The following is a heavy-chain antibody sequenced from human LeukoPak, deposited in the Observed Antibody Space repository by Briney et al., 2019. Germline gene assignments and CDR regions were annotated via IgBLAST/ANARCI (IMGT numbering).Heavy chain of an antibody. CDR3: ARDGDSYGYGIDY. CDR1: GFTFSSYS. D-gene: IGHD5-18*01. J-gene: IGHJ4*02. Sequence: HPGGSLRLSCAASGFTFSSYSMNWVRQAPGKGLEWVSYISSSGSTIYYADSVKGRFTISRDNAKNSLYLQMNSLRGEDTAIYYCARDGDSYGYGIDYWGQGTLVTVSP. V-gene: IGHV3-48*04. CDR2: ISSSGSTI.